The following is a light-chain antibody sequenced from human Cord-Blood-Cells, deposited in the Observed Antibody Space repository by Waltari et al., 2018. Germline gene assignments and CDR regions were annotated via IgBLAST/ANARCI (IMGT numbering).Light chain of an antibody. CDR3: QQSYSTPLT. V-gene: IGKV1-39*01. CDR2: AAS. Sequence: DIQMTQSPSSLSASVGDRVTITCRASQSISSYLTWYQQKQGKAPKLLIYAASSLQSGVPSRFSGSRSGTDFTLTISSLQPEDFATYYCQQSYSTPLTFGGGTKVEIK. J-gene: IGKJ4*01. CDR1: QSISSY.